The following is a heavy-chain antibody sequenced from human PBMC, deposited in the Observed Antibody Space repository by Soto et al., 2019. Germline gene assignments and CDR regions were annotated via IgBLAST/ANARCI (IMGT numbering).Heavy chain of an antibody. V-gene: IGHV5-10-1*01. CDR2: IDPSDSYT. Sequence: GESLKISCKGSGYSFTSYWISWVRQMPGKGLEWMGRIDPSDSYTNYSPSFQGHVTISADKSISTAYLQWSSLKASDTAMYYCARQLPGIAAAVDYWGQGTLVTV. CDR3: ARQLPGIAAAVDY. J-gene: IGHJ4*02. D-gene: IGHD6-13*01. CDR1: GYSFTSYW.